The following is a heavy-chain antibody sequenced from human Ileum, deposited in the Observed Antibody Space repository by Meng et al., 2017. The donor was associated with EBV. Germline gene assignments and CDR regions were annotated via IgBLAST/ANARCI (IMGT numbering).Heavy chain of an antibody. Sequence: QRLLQDLGPGLVKPSETLSLTCTVSGGSISSSSYYWGWIRQPPGKGLEWIGSIYYSGSTYYNPSLKSRVTISVDTSKNQFSLKLSSVTAADTAVYYCARSIVVVPAAIYYWGQGTLVTVSS. D-gene: IGHD2-2*01. CDR2: IYYSGST. CDR3: ARSIVVVPAAIYY. CDR1: GGSISSSSYY. J-gene: IGHJ4*02. V-gene: IGHV4-39*01.